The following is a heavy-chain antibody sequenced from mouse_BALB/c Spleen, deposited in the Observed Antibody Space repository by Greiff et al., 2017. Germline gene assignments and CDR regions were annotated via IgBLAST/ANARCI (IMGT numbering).Heavy chain of an antibody. CDR1: GYTFTDYA. Sequence: VQLQQSGAELVRPGVSVKISCKGSGYTFTDYAMHWVKQSHATSLEWIGVISTYYGDASYNQKFKGKATMTVDKSSSTAYMELSRLTSEDSAIYYCARGGQDYAMDYWGQGTSVTVSS. V-gene: IGHV1S137*01. CDR2: ISTYYGDA. CDR3: ARGGQDYAMDY. J-gene: IGHJ4*01. D-gene: IGHD3-3*01.